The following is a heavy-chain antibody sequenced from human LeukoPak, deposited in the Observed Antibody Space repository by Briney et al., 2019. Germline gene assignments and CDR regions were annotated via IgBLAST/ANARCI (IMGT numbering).Heavy chain of an antibody. J-gene: IGHJ4*02. Sequence: AGGSLRLSCAASGFTFSTYAMSWVRQAPGKGLEWVSSISGSGGSTYYADSVKGRFTISGDNSKNTLYLQMNSLRAEDTAVYYCVGSHDFWSGSGYWGQGTLVTVSS. D-gene: IGHD3-3*01. V-gene: IGHV3-23*01. CDR1: GFTFSTYA. CDR3: VGSHDFWSGSGY. CDR2: ISGSGGST.